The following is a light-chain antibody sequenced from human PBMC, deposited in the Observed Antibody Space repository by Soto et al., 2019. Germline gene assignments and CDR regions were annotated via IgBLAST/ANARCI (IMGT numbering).Light chain of an antibody. Sequence: QAVVTQEPSLTVSPGGTVTLTCGSSTGALTSGHFPYWYQQKPGQAPTALIYDTSSKHSWTPGRFSGSLLGGKAALTLSGAQPEDEAEYYCLLACGSARVFGGGTKLTVL. CDR3: LLACGSARV. V-gene: IGLV7-46*01. CDR2: DTS. J-gene: IGLJ3*02. CDR1: TGALTSGHF.